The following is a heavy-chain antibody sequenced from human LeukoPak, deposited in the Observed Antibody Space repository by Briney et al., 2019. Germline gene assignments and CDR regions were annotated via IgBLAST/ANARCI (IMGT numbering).Heavy chain of an antibody. CDR3: ARSPYYYDSSGYQY. CDR1: GGSISSGHYF. J-gene: IGHJ4*02. V-gene: IGHV4-61*02. Sequence: PSQTLSLTCTVSGGSISSGHYFWSWIRQPAGKGLEWIGRIYASGSTDYNPSLKSRVTISVDTSRNQFSLKLSSVTAADTAIYYCARSPYYYDSSGYQYWGQGTLVTVSS. D-gene: IGHD3-22*01. CDR2: IYASGST.